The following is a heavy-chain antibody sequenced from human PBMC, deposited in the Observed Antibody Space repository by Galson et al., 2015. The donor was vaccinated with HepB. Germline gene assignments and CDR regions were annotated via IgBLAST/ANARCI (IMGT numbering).Heavy chain of an antibody. Sequence: SVKVSCKASGYTFTSYGISWVRQAPGQGLEWMGWISAYNGNTNYAQKLQGRVTMTTDTPTSTAYMELRNLRSDDTAVYYCARDQGNYLNYYYYMDVWGKGTTVTVSS. V-gene: IGHV1-18*01. J-gene: IGHJ6*03. CDR3: ARDQGNYLNYYYYMDV. D-gene: IGHD4-11*01. CDR1: GYTFTSYG. CDR2: ISAYNGNT.